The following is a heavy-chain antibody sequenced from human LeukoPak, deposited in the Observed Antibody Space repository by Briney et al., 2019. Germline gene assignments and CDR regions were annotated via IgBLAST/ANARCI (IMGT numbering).Heavy chain of an antibody. D-gene: IGHD2-21*02. V-gene: IGHV5-51*01. Sequence: GESLKISCKGSGYSFTSYYIGWVRQMPGKGLEWMGIIYPGDSDTRYSPSFQGQVTISADKSISTAYLQWSSLKASDTAMYYCARQSSHIVVVTAPTYFDLWGRGTLVTVSS. CDR1: GYSFTSYY. CDR2: IYPGDSDT. J-gene: IGHJ2*01. CDR3: ARQSSHIVVVTAPTYFDL.